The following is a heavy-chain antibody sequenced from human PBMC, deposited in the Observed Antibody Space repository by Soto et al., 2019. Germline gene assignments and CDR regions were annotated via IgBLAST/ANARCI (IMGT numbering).Heavy chain of an antibody. CDR3: ASFAEGTTGGDWFDP. J-gene: IGHJ5*02. D-gene: IGHD1-1*01. V-gene: IGHV1-69*13. Sequence: GASVKVSCKASGGTFSSYAISWVRQAPGQGLEWMGGIIPIFGTANYAQKFQGRVTITADESTSTAYMELSSLRSEDTAVYYCASFAEGTTGGDWFDPWGQGTLVTVSS. CDR1: GGTFSSYA. CDR2: IIPIFGTA.